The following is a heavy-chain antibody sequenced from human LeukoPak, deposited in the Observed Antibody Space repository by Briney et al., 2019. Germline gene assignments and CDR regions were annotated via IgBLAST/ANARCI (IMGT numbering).Heavy chain of an antibody. D-gene: IGHD3-10*01. CDR3: ARVNYGSGSYHAFDI. CDR1: GGSFSGYY. V-gene: IGHV4-34*01. CDR2: INRSGST. Sequence: SETLSLTCAVYGGSFSGYYWSWIRQPPGKGLEWIGEINRSGSTNYNPSLKSRVTISVDTSKNQFSLKLSSVTAADTAVYYCARVNYGSGSYHAFDIWGQGTMVTVSS. J-gene: IGHJ3*02.